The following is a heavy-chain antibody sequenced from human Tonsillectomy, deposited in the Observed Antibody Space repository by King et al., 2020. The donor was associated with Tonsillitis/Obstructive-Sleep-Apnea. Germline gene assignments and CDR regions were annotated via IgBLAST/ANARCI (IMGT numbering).Heavy chain of an antibody. CDR2: LSYDGTNK. J-gene: IGHJ5*02. D-gene: IGHD5-12*01. V-gene: IGHV3-30*10. Sequence: VQLVESGGGVVQPGRSLRLSCAASGFTFNAFAMTWVRQAPGKGLEWVAILSYDGTNKYYTDSVKGRFTISRDNSNNTLYLQVNNLRPEDTALYYCARVHYDHGAHWFDPWGQGTPVTVSA. CDR3: ARVHYDHGAHWFDP. CDR1: GFTFNAFA.